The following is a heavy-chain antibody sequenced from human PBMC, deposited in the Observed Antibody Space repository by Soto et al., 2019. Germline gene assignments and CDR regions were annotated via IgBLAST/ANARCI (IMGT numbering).Heavy chain of an antibody. CDR3: AKGAGRGIAAAGFDY. Sequence: QVQLMESGGGVVQPGRSLRLSCAPSGFAFSNYGMHWARQAPGKGLEWVAVISFDGRNEFYADSVKGRFSISRDNSKNALYLQMNSLRVDDTSVYYCAKGAGRGIAAAGFDYWGQGTLVTVSS. CDR1: GFAFSNYG. CDR2: ISFDGRNE. V-gene: IGHV3-30*18. D-gene: IGHD6-13*01. J-gene: IGHJ4*02.